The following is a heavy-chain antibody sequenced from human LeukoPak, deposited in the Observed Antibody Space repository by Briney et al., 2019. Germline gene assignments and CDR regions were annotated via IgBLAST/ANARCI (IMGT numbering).Heavy chain of an antibody. V-gene: IGHV3-43*01. CDR3: AKGYRKGRWLPLDY. Sequence: GGSLRLSCAASGFTFDRFTIHWVRQTPGKGLEWVSLINRRGHTFYADSVKGRFTISRDNSRNSVFLQMNSLRAEDTALYYCAKGYRKGRWLPLDYWGQGTLVTVSS. CDR1: GFTFDRFT. J-gene: IGHJ4*02. D-gene: IGHD5-24*01. CDR2: INRRGHT.